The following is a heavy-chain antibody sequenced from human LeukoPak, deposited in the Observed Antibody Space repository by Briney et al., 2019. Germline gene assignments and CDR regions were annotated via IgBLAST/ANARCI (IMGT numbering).Heavy chain of an antibody. CDR2: INPNSGGT. V-gene: IGHV1-2*02. CDR1: GYTFTGYY. Sequence: ASVKVSCKASGYTFTGYYMHWVRQAPGQGLEWMGWINPNSGGTNYAQKFQGRVTMTRDTSISTAYMELCRLRSDDTAVYYCARDRNIVLMVYAKPNDAFDIWGQGTMVTVSS. J-gene: IGHJ3*02. CDR3: ARDRNIVLMVYAKPNDAFDI. D-gene: IGHD2-8*01.